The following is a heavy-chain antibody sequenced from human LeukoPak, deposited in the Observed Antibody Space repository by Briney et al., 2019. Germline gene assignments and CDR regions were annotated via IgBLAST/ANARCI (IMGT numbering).Heavy chain of an antibody. CDR2: IYYSGST. CDR3: ARDRYYYDTSGPPLDI. V-gene: IGHV4-39*07. D-gene: IGHD3-22*01. Sequence: SETLSLTCTVSGGSISSSSYYWGWIRQPPGKGLEWIGSIYYSGSTYYNPSLKSRVTISVDTSKNQFSLRLSSVTAADTAVYYCARDRYYYDTSGPPLDIWGQGTMVTVSS. J-gene: IGHJ3*02. CDR1: GGSISSSSYY.